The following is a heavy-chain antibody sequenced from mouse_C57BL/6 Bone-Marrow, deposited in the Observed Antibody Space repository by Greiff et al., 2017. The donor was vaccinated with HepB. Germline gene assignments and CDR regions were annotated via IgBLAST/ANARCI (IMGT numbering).Heavy chain of an antibody. CDR2: LWWDDDK. CDR3: ARNAPQLGRLYYYAKDD. CDR1: GFSLSTFGMG. V-gene: IGHV8-8*01. Sequence: QVTLQESGPGILQPSQTLSLTCSFSGFSLSTFGMGLGWIRQPPGKGLEWLAHLWWDDDKYYNPALKSRPTISKDTSKNQIFLKIANVATADTATYYCARNAPQLGRLYYYAKDDWGQGTSVTVSS. D-gene: IGHD4-1*02. J-gene: IGHJ4*01.